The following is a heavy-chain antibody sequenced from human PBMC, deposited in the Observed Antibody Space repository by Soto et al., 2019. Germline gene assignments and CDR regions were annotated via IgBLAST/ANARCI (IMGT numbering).Heavy chain of an antibody. CDR1: GYTFTSYD. V-gene: IGHV1-8*01. D-gene: IGHD3-9*01. J-gene: IGHJ6*03. CDR3: ARSPLRYFGWLLPYYYYMDV. CDR2: MNPNSGNT. Sequence: ASVKVSCKASGYTFTSYDSNWVRQTTGQGLEWMGWMNPNSGNTGYAQKFQGRVTMTRNTSISTAYMELSSLRSEDTAVYYCARSPLRYFGWLLPYYYYMDVWGKGTTVTVSS.